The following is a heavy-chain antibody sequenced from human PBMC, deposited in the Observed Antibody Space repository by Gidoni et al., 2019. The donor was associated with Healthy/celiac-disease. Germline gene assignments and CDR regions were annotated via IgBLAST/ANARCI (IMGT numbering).Heavy chain of an antibody. Sequence: QVQLQESGPGLVKPSETLSLTCTVSGGSISSYYWSWIRQPPGKGLEWIGYIYYSGSTNYNPSLKSRVTISVDTSKNQFSLKLSSVTAADTAVYYCARVGTVPWYYYDSSGYSYFDYWGQGTLVTVSS. V-gene: IGHV4-59*01. J-gene: IGHJ4*02. CDR2: IYYSGST. CDR3: ARVGTVPWYYYDSSGYSYFDY. D-gene: IGHD3-22*01. CDR1: GGSISSYY.